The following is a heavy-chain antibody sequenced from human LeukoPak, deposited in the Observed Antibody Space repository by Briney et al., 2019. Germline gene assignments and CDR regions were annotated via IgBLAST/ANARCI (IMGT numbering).Heavy chain of an antibody. D-gene: IGHD4-17*01. CDR1: GFTFSNAW. CDR3: TTADYGDYVYYYYMDV. J-gene: IGHJ6*03. V-gene: IGHV3-15*01. Sequence: GGSLRLSCAASGFTFSNAWMSWVRQAPGKGLEWVGRIKSKTDGGTTDYAAPVKGRFTISRDDSKNTLYLQMHSLKTEDTAVYSCTTADYGDYVYYYYMDVWGKGTTVTVSS. CDR2: IKSKTDGGTT.